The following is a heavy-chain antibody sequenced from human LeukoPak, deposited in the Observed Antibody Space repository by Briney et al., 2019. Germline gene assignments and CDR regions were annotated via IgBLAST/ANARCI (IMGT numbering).Heavy chain of an antibody. CDR2: IYYSGST. D-gene: IGHD4-23*01. V-gene: IGHV4-59*01. J-gene: IGHJ4*02. CDR3: ARGGDYGGNFWGG. Sequence: SETLSLTCTVSGGSISSYYWSWIRQPPGKGLEWIGYIYYSGSTNYNPSLKSRVTISVDTSKNQFSLKLSSVTAADTAVYYCARGGDYGGNFWGGWGQGTLVTVSS. CDR1: GGSISSYY.